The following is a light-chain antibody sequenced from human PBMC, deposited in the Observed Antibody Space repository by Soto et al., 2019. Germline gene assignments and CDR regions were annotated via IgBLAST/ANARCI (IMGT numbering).Light chain of an antibody. CDR1: QSVGTY. CDR3: QQYDNLPPWT. J-gene: IGKJ1*01. CDR2: GAS. Sequence: EIVMTQSPATLSVSPGERATLSCKASQSVGTYLAWYQHKPGQAPRLLIYGASTRATGVPARFSGGGSGTEFTLTITSLQSEDFAIYHCQQYDNLPPWTFGQGTKVQIK. V-gene: IGKV3-15*01.